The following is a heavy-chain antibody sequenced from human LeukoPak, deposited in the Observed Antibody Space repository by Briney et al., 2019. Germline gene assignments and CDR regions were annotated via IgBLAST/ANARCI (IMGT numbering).Heavy chain of an antibody. Sequence: GGSLRLSCAASGFIVSNNYVSWVRQAPGKGLEWVSVIYSGGNTYYADSVKGRFTISRDNSKNTLHLQVNSLRAADTAVYYCARDGGGSYYVGHFDFWGQGALVTVSS. D-gene: IGHD1-26*01. J-gene: IGHJ4*02. CDR1: GFIVSNNY. V-gene: IGHV3-66*01. CDR3: ARDGGGSYYVGHFDF. CDR2: IYSGGNT.